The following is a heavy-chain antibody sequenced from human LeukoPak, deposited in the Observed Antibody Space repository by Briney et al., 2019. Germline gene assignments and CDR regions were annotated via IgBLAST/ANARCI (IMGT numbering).Heavy chain of an antibody. CDR2: IKSKTDGGTT. D-gene: IGHD1-26*01. CDR3: TTAPASSGSYISYYYYGMDV. CDR1: GFTFSNAW. J-gene: IGHJ6*02. Sequence: PGGSLRLSCAASGFTFSNAWMSWVRQAPGKGLEWVGRIKSKTDGGTTDYAAPVKGRFTISRDDSKNTLYLQMNSLKTEDTAVYYCTTAPASSGSYISYYYYGMDVWGQGTTVTVSS. V-gene: IGHV3-15*01.